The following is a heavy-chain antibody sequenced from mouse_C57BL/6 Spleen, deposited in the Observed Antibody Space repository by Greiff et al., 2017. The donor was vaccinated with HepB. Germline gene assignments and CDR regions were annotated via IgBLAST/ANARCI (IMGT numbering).Heavy chain of an antibody. D-gene: IGHD3-2*02. V-gene: IGHV1-64*01. J-gene: IGHJ4*01. CDR1: GYTFTSYW. CDR3: ARRKAQAHYYAMDY. CDR2: IHPNSGST. Sequence: QVQLKQPGAELVKPGASVKLSCKASGYTFTSYWMHWVKQRPGQGLEWIGMIHPNSGSTNYNEKFKSKATLTVDKSSSTAYMQLSSLTSEDSAVYYCARRKAQAHYYAMDYWGQGTSVTVSS.